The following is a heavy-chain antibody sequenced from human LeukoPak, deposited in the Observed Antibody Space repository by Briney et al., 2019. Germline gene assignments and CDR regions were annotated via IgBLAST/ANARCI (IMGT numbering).Heavy chain of an antibody. CDR3: ARDFGAAAAPGDFDY. J-gene: IGHJ4*02. CDR1: GYSISSGYY. CDR2: IYHSGST. Sequence: PSETLSLTCAVSGYSISSGYYWGWIRQPPGKGLEWIGSIYHSGSTYYNPSLKSRVTISVDTSKNQFSLKLSSVTAADTVVYYCARDFGAAAAPGDFDYWGQGTLVTVSS. D-gene: IGHD6-13*01. V-gene: IGHV4-38-2*02.